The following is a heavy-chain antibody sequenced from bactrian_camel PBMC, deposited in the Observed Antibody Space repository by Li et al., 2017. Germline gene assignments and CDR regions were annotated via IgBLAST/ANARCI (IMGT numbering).Heavy chain of an antibody. D-gene: IGHD2*01. J-gene: IGHJ4*01. CDR1: GYSYSGYC. CDR2: IYCGGGSGST. V-gene: IGHV3S40*01. Sequence: VQLVESGGGSVQAGGSLRLSCAASGYSYSGYCMGWFRQAPGKEREGVAAIYCGGGSGSTYYADSVKGRFTISQDKAKNTVYLQINSLKPEDTANYTCAAARFTPFLRIPCPTSLKDYAILGQGTQVTVS.